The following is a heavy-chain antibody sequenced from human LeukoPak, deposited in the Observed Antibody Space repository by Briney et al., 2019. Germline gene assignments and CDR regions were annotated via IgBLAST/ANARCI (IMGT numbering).Heavy chain of an antibody. V-gene: IGHV3-23*01. J-gene: IGHJ4*02. CDR2: IVASGETT. D-gene: IGHD4-11*01. CDR3: ADSNYWYPVDY. Sequence: GGSLRLSCVASGFTFSGYAMRWVRQAPGKGLEWVSSIVASGETTYYADSVKGRFTISRDNSKNTLYLQMNSLRAEDTAIYYCADSNYWYPVDYWGQGTQVTVSS. CDR1: GFTFSGYA.